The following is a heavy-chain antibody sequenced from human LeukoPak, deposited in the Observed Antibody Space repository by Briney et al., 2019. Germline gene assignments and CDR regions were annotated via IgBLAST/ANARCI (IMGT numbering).Heavy chain of an antibody. Sequence: PSETLSLTCTVSGGSTSSYYWGWIRQPPGKGLEWIGSIYYSGSTYYNPSLKSRVTISVDTSKNQFSLKLSSVTAADTAVYYCARHGSPDSGSYYFNYWGQGTLVTVSS. J-gene: IGHJ4*02. CDR2: IYYSGST. CDR1: GGSTSSYY. CDR3: ARHGSPDSGSYYFNY. D-gene: IGHD1-26*01. V-gene: IGHV4-39*01.